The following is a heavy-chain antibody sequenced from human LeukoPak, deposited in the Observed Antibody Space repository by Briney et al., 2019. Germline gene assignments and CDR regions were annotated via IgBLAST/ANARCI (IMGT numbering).Heavy chain of an antibody. V-gene: IGHV1-18*01. CDR2: ISAYNGNT. J-gene: IGHJ4*02. CDR3: ARFGYTSSWFEKGFDY. D-gene: IGHD6-13*01. Sequence: ASVKVSCKASGYTFTSYGISWVRQAPGQGLEWTGWISAYNGNTNYAQKFQGRVTITRDTSATTAYMELSSLRSEDTGIYYCARFGYTSSWFEKGFDYWGQGTLVTVSS. CDR1: GYTFTSYG.